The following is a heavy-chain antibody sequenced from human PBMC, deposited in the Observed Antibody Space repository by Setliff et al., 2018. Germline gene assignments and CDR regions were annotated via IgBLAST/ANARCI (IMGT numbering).Heavy chain of an antibody. CDR3: ARDRVPPLFGVGSYYYMDV. J-gene: IGHJ6*03. D-gene: IGHD3-3*01. Sequence: ASVKVSCKVSGYTLTELSMHWVRQAPGKGLEWMGGFDPEDGETIYAQKFQGRVTITRDTSASTAYMELSSLRSEDTAVYYCARDRVPPLFGVGSYYYMDVWGKGTTGTVSS. V-gene: IGHV1-24*01. CDR1: GYTLTELS. CDR2: FDPEDGET.